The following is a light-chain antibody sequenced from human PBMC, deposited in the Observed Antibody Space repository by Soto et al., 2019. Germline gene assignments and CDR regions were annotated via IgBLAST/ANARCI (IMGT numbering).Light chain of an antibody. V-gene: IGKV1-5*03. CDR3: QHYNTYPLT. Sequence: DIQMTQSPSNLSASVGDRVTITCRASQSISSWLAWYQHKPGKAPKVLIYKASTLESGVPSRFSGSGSGTEFTLTISSLQPDDFATYYCQHYNTYPLTFGGGTKVEIK. J-gene: IGKJ4*01. CDR2: KAS. CDR1: QSISSW.